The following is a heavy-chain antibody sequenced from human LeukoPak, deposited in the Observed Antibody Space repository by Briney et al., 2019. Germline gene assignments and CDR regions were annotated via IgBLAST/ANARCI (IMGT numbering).Heavy chain of an antibody. Sequence: GASVKLSCTTSGYTFSNSDINWVRQAPGQRLEWIACSNPKRGTAVSSPTFQGRVNLTTDTSTTTAFLELTSLLSDDTAVYYCARGVDNNIWGQGTLVTVSS. V-gene: IGHV1-8*02. CDR1: GYTFSNSD. J-gene: IGHJ3*01. CDR3: ARGVDNNI. D-gene: IGHD1-14*01. CDR2: SNPKRGTA.